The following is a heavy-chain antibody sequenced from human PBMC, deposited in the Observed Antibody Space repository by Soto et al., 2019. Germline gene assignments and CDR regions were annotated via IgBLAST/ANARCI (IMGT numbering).Heavy chain of an antibody. J-gene: IGHJ4*02. CDR3: ARTIAVAGTVQYYFDY. Sequence: ASVKVSCKASGYTFTSYYMHWVRQAPGQGLEWMGIIDPSGGSTSYAQKFQGRVTMTRDTSTSTVYMELSSLRSEDTAMYYCARTIAVAGTVQYYFDYWGQGTLVTVSS. CDR1: GYTFTSYY. V-gene: IGHV1-46*01. CDR2: IDPSGGST. D-gene: IGHD6-19*01.